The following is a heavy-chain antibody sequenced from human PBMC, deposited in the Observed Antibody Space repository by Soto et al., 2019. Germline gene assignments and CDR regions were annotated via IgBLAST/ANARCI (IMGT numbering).Heavy chain of an antibody. Sequence: ASVKVSCKASGYTFTSYYMHWVRQAPGQGLEWMGIINPSGGSTSYAQKFQGRVTMTRDTSTSTVYMELSSLRSEDTAVYYCARLVLRFLEWLLTLFYYYYGMDVWGQGTTVTVSS. CDR1: GYTFTSYY. J-gene: IGHJ6*02. D-gene: IGHD3-3*01. V-gene: IGHV1-46*01. CDR3: ARLVLRFLEWLLTLFYYYYGMDV. CDR2: INPSGGST.